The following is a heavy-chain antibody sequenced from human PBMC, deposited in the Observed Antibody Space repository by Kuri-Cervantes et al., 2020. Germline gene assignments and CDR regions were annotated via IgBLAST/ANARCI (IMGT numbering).Heavy chain of an antibody. J-gene: IGHJ4*02. CDR1: GGSISSSNW. D-gene: IGHD2-15*01. Sequence: SETLSLTCAVSGGSISSSNWWSWVRQPPGKGLEWIGEIYHSGSTNYNPSLKSRVTISVDKSKNQFSLKLSSVTAADTAVYYCARAGSSGGSSFYYFDYWGQGTLVTVSS. CDR3: ARAGSSGGSSFYYFDY. V-gene: IGHV4-4*02. CDR2: IYHSGST.